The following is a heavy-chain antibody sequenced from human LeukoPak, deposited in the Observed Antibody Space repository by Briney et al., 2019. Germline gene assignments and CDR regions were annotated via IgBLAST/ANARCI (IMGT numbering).Heavy chain of an antibody. CDR1: GDSVSSNSAA. J-gene: IGHJ6*02. CDR2: TYYRSKWYN. Sequence: SQTLSLTCAISGDSVSSNSAAWNWIRQSPSRGLEWLGRTYYRSKWYNDYAVSVKSRITINPDTSKNQFSLQLNSVTPEDTAVYYCARATAVAGPLHTYYYYYGMDVWGQGTTVNVSS. CDR3: ARATAVAGPLHTYYYYYGMDV. D-gene: IGHD6-19*01. V-gene: IGHV6-1*01.